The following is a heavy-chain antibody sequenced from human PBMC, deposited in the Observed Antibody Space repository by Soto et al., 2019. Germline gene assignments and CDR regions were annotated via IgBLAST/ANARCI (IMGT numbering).Heavy chain of an antibody. Sequence: ASVKVSCKASGYTFTRYYMHWVRQAPGQGLEWMGIINPSGGSTSYAQKFQGRVTMTRDTSTSTVYMELSSLRSEDTAVYYCAREYYDILTGYRAPPSNYFDYWGQGTLVTVSS. D-gene: IGHD3-9*01. CDR2: INPSGGST. V-gene: IGHV1-46*01. CDR3: AREYYDILTGYRAPPSNYFDY. J-gene: IGHJ4*02. CDR1: GYTFTRYY.